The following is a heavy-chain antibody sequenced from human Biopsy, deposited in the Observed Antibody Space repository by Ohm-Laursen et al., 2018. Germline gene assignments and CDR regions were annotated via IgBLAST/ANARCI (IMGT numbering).Heavy chain of an antibody. Sequence: SETLSLTCAVSSGPISSYYWSWIRQPPGKGLEWIGYIDYRGSTKYNPSLKSRVTISVDTSMTHLSLRLTSVTAADTAVYYWARPAPLYSGSYWGFFDLWGRGTLVTVSS. CDR2: IDYRGST. V-gene: IGHV4-59*08. D-gene: IGHD1-26*01. CDR1: SGPISSYY. CDR3: ARPAPLYSGSYWGFFDL. J-gene: IGHJ2*01.